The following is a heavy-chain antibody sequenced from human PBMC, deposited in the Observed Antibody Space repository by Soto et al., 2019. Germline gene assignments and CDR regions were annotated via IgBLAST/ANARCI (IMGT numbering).Heavy chain of an antibody. CDR3: ARDDYGGNTHFLDY. J-gene: IGHJ4*02. Sequence: QVQLVESGGGVVQPGRSLRLSCEGSGFTFRTYGIHWVRQAPGKGLEWVEVTATDGSDQRYADSVKGRFTISRDNSKNTLYLQMNSLRIEDTDVYYCARDDYGGNTHFLDYWGQGALVTVSS. CDR1: GFTFRTYG. V-gene: IGHV3-30*03. D-gene: IGHD4-17*01. CDR2: TATDGSDQ.